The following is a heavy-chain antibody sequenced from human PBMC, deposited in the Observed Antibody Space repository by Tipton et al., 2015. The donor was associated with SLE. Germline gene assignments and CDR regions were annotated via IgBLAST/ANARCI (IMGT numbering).Heavy chain of an antibody. CDR1: GGSISSYY. J-gene: IGHJ5*02. D-gene: IGHD3-16*01. CDR3: ARGDGRGWFDP. V-gene: IGHV4-59*12. CDR2: IYYSGST. Sequence: TLSLTCTVSGGSISSYYWSWIRQPPGKGLEWIGYIYYSGSTNYNPSLKSRVTISVDTSKNQFSLKLSSVTAADTAVYYCARGDGRGWFDPWGQGTLVTVSS.